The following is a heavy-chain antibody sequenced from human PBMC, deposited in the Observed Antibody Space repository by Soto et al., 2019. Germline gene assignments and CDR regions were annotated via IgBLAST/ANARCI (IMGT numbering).Heavy chain of an antibody. D-gene: IGHD3-22*01. J-gene: IGHJ3*02. Sequence: GGSLRLSCAASGFTFSNYYMSWIRQAPGKGLEWVSYISSSGSNKYYADSVKGRFTISRDNSKNTLYLQMNSLRAEDTAVYYCARDSPTYYYDSSGYVDAFDIWGQGTMVTVSS. CDR3: ARDSPTYYYDSSGYVDAFDI. CDR1: GFTFSNYY. CDR2: ISSSGSNK. V-gene: IGHV3-11*04.